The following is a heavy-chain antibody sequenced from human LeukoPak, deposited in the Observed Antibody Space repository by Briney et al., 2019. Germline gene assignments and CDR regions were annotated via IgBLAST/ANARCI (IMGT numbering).Heavy chain of an antibody. CDR2: IIPILGIA. Sequence: SVKVSCKASGGTFSSYAISWVRQAPGQGLEWMGRIIPILGIANYAQKFQGRVTITADKSTSTAYMELSSLRSEDTAVYYCASATYYYDSSAFDIWGQGTMVTVSS. V-gene: IGHV1-69*04. CDR3: ASATYYYDSSAFDI. D-gene: IGHD3-22*01. CDR1: GGTFSSYA. J-gene: IGHJ3*02.